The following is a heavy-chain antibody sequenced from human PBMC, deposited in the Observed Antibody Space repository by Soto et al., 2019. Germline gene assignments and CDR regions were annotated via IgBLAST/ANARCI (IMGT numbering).Heavy chain of an antibody. CDR2: IYYSGST. Sequence: SETLSLTCTVSGGSISSGDYYWSWIRQPPGKGLEWIGYIYYSGSTYYNPSLKSRVTMSVDTSKNQFSLKLSSVTAADTAVYYFARGRVVLLWFGELENWFDPWGQGALVTVSS. CDR1: GGSISSGDYY. V-gene: IGHV4-30-4*01. J-gene: IGHJ5*02. CDR3: ARGRVVLLWFGELENWFDP. D-gene: IGHD3-10*01.